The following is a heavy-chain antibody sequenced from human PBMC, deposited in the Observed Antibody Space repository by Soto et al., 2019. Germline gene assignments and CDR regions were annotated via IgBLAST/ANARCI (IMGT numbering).Heavy chain of an antibody. CDR3: ARGYYGSESYYYYYGLDV. J-gene: IGHJ6*02. Sequence: QVQMVESGGGVVQTGRSLRLSCAASGFTFISYGMHWVRQASGKGLELVAVISYDGSNKYYADSVKGRFTISRDNSKNTLYLQMNSLRAEDTTVYYCARGYYGSESYYYYYGLDVWGQGHTFTVS. D-gene: IGHD3-10*01. CDR2: ISYDGSNK. V-gene: IGHV3-30*03. CDR1: GFTFISYG.